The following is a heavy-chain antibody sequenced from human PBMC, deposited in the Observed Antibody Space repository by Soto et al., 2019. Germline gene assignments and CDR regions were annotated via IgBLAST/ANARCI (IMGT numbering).Heavy chain of an antibody. J-gene: IGHJ6*02. CDR1: GDSVSSNSAA. V-gene: IGHV6-1*01. Sequence: PSQTLSLTCAISGDSVSSNSAAWNWIRQSPSRGLEWLGRTYYRSKWYNDYAVSVKSRITINPDTSKNQFSLQLNSVTPEDTAVYYCARDRITIFGVVIDNYSYYYYGMDVWGQGTTVTVSS. CDR3: ARDRITIFGVVIDNYSYYYYGMDV. CDR2: TYYRSKWYN. D-gene: IGHD3-3*01.